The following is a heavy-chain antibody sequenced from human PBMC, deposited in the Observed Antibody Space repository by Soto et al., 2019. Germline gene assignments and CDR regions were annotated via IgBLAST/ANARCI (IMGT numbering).Heavy chain of an antibody. J-gene: IGHJ4*02. D-gene: IGHD3-22*01. CDR1: GYTFTSYY. CDR3: GRLDYYDGGANVFDI. V-gene: IGHV1-46*01. CDR2: INPNDGDT. Sequence: QVQLVQSGAEVKKPGASVKVSCKASGYTFTSYYMHWVRQAPGQGLEWMGVINPNDGDTRYSQKFQGRVTMTRDTSTSTLYMELSGLRSEDTAVYYCGRLDYYDGGANVFDIWGQGTLVTVSS.